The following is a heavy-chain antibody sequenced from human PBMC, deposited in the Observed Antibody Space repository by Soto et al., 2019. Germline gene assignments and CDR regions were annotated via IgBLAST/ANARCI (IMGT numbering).Heavy chain of an antibody. CDR3: ARDQIVVPAAIDGMDV. Sequence: ASVKVSCKASGCTFTSYYMHWVRQAPGQGLEWMGIINPSGGSTSYAQKFQGRVTMTRDTSTSTVYMELSSLRSEDTAVYYCARDQIVVPAAIDGMDVWGQGTTVTVSS. D-gene: IGHD2-2*02. CDR2: INPSGGST. V-gene: IGHV1-46*01. J-gene: IGHJ6*02. CDR1: GCTFTSYY.